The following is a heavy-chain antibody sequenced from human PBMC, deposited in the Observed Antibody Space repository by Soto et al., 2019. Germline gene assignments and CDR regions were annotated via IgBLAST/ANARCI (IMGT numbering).Heavy chain of an antibody. CDR3: AKDPSYYDFWSGPGGWFDP. Sequence: GGSLRLSCAASGFAFSSFAMSWVRQAPGKGLEWVSSISGSGEKTYYADSVKGRFTISRDSSKNTLYLQLNSLRVEDTALYYCAKDPSYYDFWSGPGGWFDPWGQGTLVTVSS. CDR2: ISGSGEKT. CDR1: GFAFSSFA. J-gene: IGHJ5*02. D-gene: IGHD3-3*01. V-gene: IGHV3-23*01.